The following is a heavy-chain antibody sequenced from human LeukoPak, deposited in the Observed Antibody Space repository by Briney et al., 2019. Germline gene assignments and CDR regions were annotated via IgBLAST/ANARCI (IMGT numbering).Heavy chain of an antibody. CDR2: INHSGST. CDR3: ARGGSGWYASYNWFDP. V-gene: IGHV4-34*01. D-gene: IGHD6-19*01. Sequence: SETLSLTCTVSGASITSYYWSWIRQPPGKGLEWIGEINHSGSTNYNPSLKSRVTISVDTSKNQFSLKLSSVTAADTAVYYCARGGSGWYASYNWFDPWGQGTLVTVSS. CDR1: GASITSYY. J-gene: IGHJ5*02.